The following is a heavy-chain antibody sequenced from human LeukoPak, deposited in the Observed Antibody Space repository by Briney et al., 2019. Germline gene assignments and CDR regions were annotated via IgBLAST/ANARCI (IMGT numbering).Heavy chain of an antibody. CDR1: GFIFSRSS. J-gene: IGHJ4*02. Sequence: GGSLRLSCASSGFIFSRSSMTWVRQSPGKGLEWVATINPDGSMKWYLDSVNGRFTISRDNSDNAVFLQMNSLRVEDMAVYYCAKLLGDVTTLDYWGQGILVTVSS. CDR3: AKLLGDVTTLDY. V-gene: IGHV3-7*01. D-gene: IGHD3-16*01. CDR2: INPDGSMK.